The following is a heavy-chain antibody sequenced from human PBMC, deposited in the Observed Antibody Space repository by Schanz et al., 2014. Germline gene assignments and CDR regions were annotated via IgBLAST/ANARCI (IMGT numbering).Heavy chain of an antibody. V-gene: IGHV3-30*02. CDR3: PTETLDY. CDR2: IRYDGSNK. CDR1: GFTLSSYG. J-gene: IGHJ4*02. Sequence: QVQLVESGGGVVQPGGSLRLSCAASGFTLSSYGMHWVRQAPGKGLEWVAFIRYDGSNKYYADSVKGRFTISRDNSKNTLYLQMNSLRAEDTAVYYCPTETLDYWGQGTLVTVSS.